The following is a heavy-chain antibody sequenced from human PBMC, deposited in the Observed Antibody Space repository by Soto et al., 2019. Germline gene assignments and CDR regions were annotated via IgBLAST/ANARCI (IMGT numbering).Heavy chain of an antibody. CDR1: GYTFTSYA. CDR2: INAGNGNT. J-gene: IGHJ4*02. CDR3: ARDRGVTIFGVVRY. D-gene: IGHD3-3*01. Sequence: ASVKVSCKASGYTFTSYAMHWVRQAPGQRLEWMGWINAGNGNTKYSQKFQGRVTITRDTSASTAYMELSSLRSEDTAVYYCARDRGVTIFGVVRYWGQGTLVTVSS. V-gene: IGHV1-3*01.